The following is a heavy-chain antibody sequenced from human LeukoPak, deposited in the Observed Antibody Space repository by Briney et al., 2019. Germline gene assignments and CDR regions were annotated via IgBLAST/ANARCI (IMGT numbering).Heavy chain of an antibody. J-gene: IGHJ4*02. CDR1: GYTLTELA. D-gene: IGHD6-19*01. CDR2: FEPEEGET. CDR3: ATGRHTSGWYPLSY. V-gene: IGHV1-24*01. Sequence: ASVKVSCKVSGYTLTELAMHWVRQAPGKGLEWMGGFEPEEGETIYAQKFQGRVTMTEDTSTDTAYMELSSLRSEDTAVYYCATGRHTSGWYPLSYWGQGTLVTVSS.